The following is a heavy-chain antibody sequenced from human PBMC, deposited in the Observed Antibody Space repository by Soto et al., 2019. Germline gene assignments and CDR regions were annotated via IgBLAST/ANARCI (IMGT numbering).Heavy chain of an antibody. CDR3: ARGRRGIAAADYYYYYYMDV. D-gene: IGHD6-13*01. V-gene: IGHV1-8*01. CDR2: MNPNSGNT. CDR1: GYTFTSYD. J-gene: IGHJ6*03. Sequence: GASVKVSCKASGYTFTSYDINWVRQATGQGLEWMGWMNPNSGNTGYAQKFQGRVTMTRNTSISTAYMELSSLRSEDTAVYYCARGRRGIAAADYYYYYYMDVWGKGTTVTVSS.